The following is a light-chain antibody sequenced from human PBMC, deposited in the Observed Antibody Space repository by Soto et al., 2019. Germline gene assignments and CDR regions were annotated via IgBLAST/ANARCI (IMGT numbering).Light chain of an antibody. CDR1: RSDIGGYNY. Sequence: QSALTQPASVSGSPGQSITISCIGTRSDIGGYNYVWWHQQHPGKTPILMIYDAYERPLGVSSRCSGSKSGYTAPLTTAGLQAEDEADYCCCSYASSNTHVFGTGTKVTVL. V-gene: IGLV2-14*03. J-gene: IGLJ1*01. CDR2: DAY. CDR3: CSYASSNTHV.